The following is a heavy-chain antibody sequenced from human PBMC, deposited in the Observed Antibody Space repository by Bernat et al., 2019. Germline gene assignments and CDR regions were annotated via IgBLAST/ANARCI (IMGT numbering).Heavy chain of an antibody. D-gene: IGHD6-19*01. CDR2: ISYDGSNK. J-gene: IGHJ4*02. CDR1: GFTFSSYG. V-gene: IGHV3-30*18. Sequence: QVQLVESGGGVVQPGRSLRLSCAASGFTFSSYGMHWVRQAPGKGLEWVAVISYDGSNKYYADSVKGRFTISRDNSKNTLYLQMNSLRAEDTAVYYCAKSRSSGWHGVFDYWGQGTLVTVS. CDR3: AKSRSSGWHGVFDY.